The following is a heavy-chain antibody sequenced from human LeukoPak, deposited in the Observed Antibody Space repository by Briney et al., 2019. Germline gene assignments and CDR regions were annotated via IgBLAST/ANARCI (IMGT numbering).Heavy chain of an antibody. CDR3: ARDLFGGEAFDY. V-gene: IGHV3-33*01. D-gene: IGHD3-10*02. J-gene: IGHJ4*02. Sequence: GGSLRLSCAASGFNFSNYGMHWVRQAPGKGLEGVAVIWYDGSDKYYEDSVQGRFTISRDNSTNTLYVQMNSLRAEDTAVYYCARDLFGGEAFDYWGQGTLVIVSS. CDR2: IWYDGSDK. CDR1: GFNFSNYG.